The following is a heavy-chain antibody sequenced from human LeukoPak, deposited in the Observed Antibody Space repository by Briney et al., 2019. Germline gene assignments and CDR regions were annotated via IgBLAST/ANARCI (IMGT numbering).Heavy chain of an antibody. V-gene: IGHV3-49*04. J-gene: IGHJ1*01. CDR2: IRSKAYGGTT. D-gene: IGHD5-18*01. CDR1: GFTFGDYA. Sequence: PGGSLSLSCTASGFTFGDYAMSWVRQAPGKGLEWVGFIRSKAYGGTTEHAASVKDRFTISRDDSKSIAYLQMNSLKTEDTAVYYCARAGYSMDTEYFQHWGQGTLVTVSS. CDR3: ARAGYSMDTEYFQH.